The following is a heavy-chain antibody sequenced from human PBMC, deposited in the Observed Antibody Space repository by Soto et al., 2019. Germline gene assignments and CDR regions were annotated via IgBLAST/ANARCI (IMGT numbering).Heavy chain of an antibody. V-gene: IGHV3-21*01. CDR2: ISSSSSYI. Sequence: EVQLVESGGGLVKPGGSLRLSCAASGFTFSSYSMNWVRQAPGKGLEWVSSISSSSSYIYYADSVKGRFTISRDNAKNSLYVQMNSLRAVGKAVYDCARDQPGYSYGYGVVYWGQGTLVTVSS. D-gene: IGHD5-18*01. J-gene: IGHJ4*02. CDR3: ARDQPGYSYGYGVVY. CDR1: GFTFSSYS.